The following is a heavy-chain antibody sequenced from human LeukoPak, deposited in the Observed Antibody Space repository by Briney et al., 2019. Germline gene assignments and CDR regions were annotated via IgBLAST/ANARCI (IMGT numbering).Heavy chain of an antibody. J-gene: IGHJ4*02. CDR1: GFTFSSYW. CDR3: ARGYRIAVAGTAAFDY. D-gene: IGHD6-13*01. V-gene: IGHV3-74*01. Sequence: GGSLRLSCAAYGFTFSSYWMHWVRQAPGKGLVWVSLINSAGSSTSYADSVKGRFTISRDNAKNTLYLQMNRLRAEDTAVYYCARGYRIAVAGTAAFDYWGQGTLVTVSS. CDR2: INSAGSST.